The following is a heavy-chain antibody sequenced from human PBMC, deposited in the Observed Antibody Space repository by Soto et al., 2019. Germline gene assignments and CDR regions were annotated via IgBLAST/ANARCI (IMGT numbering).Heavy chain of an antibody. J-gene: IGHJ4*02. D-gene: IGHD3-10*01. CDR2: IYHSGST. CDR1: GGSISSGGYS. CDR3: ARGPTPYGSGSTPFDY. V-gene: IGHV4-30-2*01. Sequence: SETLSLTCAVSGGSISSGGYSWSWIRQPPGKGLEWIGYIYHSGSTYYNPSLKSRVTISVDRSKNQFSLKLSSVTAADTAVYYCARGPTPYGSGSTPFDYWGQGTLVTVSS.